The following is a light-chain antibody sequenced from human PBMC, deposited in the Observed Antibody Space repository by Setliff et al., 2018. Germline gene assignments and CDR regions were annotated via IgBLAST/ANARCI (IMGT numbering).Light chain of an antibody. CDR2: DVS. CDR1: SSDVGGYKY. V-gene: IGLV2-11*01. J-gene: IGLJ1*01. CDR3: CSYAGSYTSLYV. Sequence: QSALTQPRSVSGSPGQSVTISCTGTSSDVGGYKYVSWYQQHPGKAPKLMIYDVSKRPSGVPDRFSGSKSGNTASLTISGLQAEDEADYYCCSYAGSYTSLYVFGPGTKVTV.